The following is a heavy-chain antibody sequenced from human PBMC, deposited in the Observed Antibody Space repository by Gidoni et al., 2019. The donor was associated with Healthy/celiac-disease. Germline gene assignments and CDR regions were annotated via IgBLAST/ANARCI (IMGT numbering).Heavy chain of an antibody. D-gene: IGHD5-18*01. V-gene: IGHV3-73*02. CDR3: TRHEDSYGYYYYYGMDV. CDR1: GFTFSGSA. J-gene: IGHJ6*02. CDR2: IRSKANSYAT. Sequence: EVQLVESGGGLVQPGGSLKLSCAASGFTFSGSAMHWVRQASGKGLEWVGRIRSKANSYATAYAASVKGRFTISRDESKNTAYLQMNSLKTEDTAVYYCTRHEDSYGYYYYYGMDVWGQGTTVTVSS.